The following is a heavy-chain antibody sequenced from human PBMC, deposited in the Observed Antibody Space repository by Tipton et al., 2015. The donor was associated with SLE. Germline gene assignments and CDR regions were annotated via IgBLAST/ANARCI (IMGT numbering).Heavy chain of an antibody. Sequence: TLSLTCGVSGDSLSSGYFWGWIRQPPGKGLEWIGSIYHSGSTYYNPSLKSRVTISVDPSKNQFSLRVSSVTAADTAIYYCARRRTGDRPFDYWGQGTLVTVSP. CDR3: ARRRTGDRPFDY. V-gene: IGHV4-38-2*01. J-gene: IGHJ4*02. CDR2: IYHSGST. D-gene: IGHD7-27*01. CDR1: GDSLSSGYF.